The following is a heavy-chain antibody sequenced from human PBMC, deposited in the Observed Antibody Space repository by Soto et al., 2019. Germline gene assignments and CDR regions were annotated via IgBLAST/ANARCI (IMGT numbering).Heavy chain of an antibody. CDR1: GYTFTNSA. D-gene: IGHD2-2*01. J-gene: IGHJ6*02. Sequence: ASVKVSCKASGYTFTNSAIHWMRQAPGQRLEWMGWIITSYGKANYAQKFQGRVTITADKSTSTAYMELSSLRSEDTAVYYCARHVPAAGYYYGMDVWGQGTTVTVS. CDR2: IITSYGKA. CDR3: ARHVPAAGYYYGMDV. V-gene: IGHV1-3*04.